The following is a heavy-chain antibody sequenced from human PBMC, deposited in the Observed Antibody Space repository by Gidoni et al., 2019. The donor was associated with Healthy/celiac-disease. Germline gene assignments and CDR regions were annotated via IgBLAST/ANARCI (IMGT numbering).Heavy chain of an antibody. D-gene: IGHD3-3*01. J-gene: IGHJ4*02. CDR1: GLPFGSYS. Sequence: EVQLAESGGGLRQPGGSLRLRCAASGLPFGSYSMNWVRQAPGKGLEWVSYISSSSSTIYFADSMKGRFTISRDNAKNSLYLQMNSLRAEDTAVYYCARDRSYYDFWSDGRFDYLGQGTLVTVSS. CDR2: ISSSSSTI. V-gene: IGHV3-48*01. CDR3: ARDRSYYDFWSDGRFDY.